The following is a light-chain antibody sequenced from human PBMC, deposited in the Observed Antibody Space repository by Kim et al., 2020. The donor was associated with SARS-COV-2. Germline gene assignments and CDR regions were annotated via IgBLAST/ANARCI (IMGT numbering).Light chain of an antibody. J-gene: IGKJ4*01. Sequence: DIQMTQSPSSVSASVGDRVTITCRASQAISWLAWYQQKPGKAPSLLIYAAFTLQSGVPSRFSGSGSGTDFTLTISSLQPEDFATYYCQQADSFPLTFGGGTKVDIK. V-gene: IGKV1-12*01. CDR2: AAF. CDR1: QAISW. CDR3: QQADSFPLT.